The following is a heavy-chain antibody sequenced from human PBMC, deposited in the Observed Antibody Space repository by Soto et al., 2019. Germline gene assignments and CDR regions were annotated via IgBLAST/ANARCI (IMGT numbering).Heavy chain of an antibody. CDR3: ANWGAAANNWFDP. Sequence: LRLSCAASGFTFSSYGMHWVRQAPGKGLEWVAVISYDGSNKYYADSVKGRFTISRDNSKNTLYLQMNSLRAEDTAVYYCANWGAAANNWFDPWGQGTLVTVSS. V-gene: IGHV3-30*18. J-gene: IGHJ5*02. D-gene: IGHD6-13*01. CDR1: GFTFSSYG. CDR2: ISYDGSNK.